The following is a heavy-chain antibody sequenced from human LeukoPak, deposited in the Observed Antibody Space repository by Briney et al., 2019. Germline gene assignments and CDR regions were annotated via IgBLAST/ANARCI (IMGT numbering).Heavy chain of an antibody. CDR3: ARDTPITGTIDY. CDR1: AGSISSGGSY. CDR2: IYYSGST. Sequence: SQTLSLACTVSAGSISSGGSYWGWIRPHPGKGLEWIGYIYYSGSTYYSPSLKSRVTISVDTSKMQFSLKLSSVTAADTAVYYCARDTPITGTIDYWGQGTLVTVSS. J-gene: IGHJ4*02. V-gene: IGHV4-31*03. D-gene: IGHD1-20*01.